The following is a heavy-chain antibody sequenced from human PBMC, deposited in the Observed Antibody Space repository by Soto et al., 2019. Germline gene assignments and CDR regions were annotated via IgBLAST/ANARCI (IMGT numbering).Heavy chain of an antibody. Sequence: GGSLRLSCAASGFTFSSYGMHWVRQAPGKGLEWVAVISYDGSNKYYADSVKGRFTISRDNSKNTLYLQMNSLRAEDTAVYYCAKAPDYGDGIGYWGQGTLVTVPQ. D-gene: IGHD4-17*01. V-gene: IGHV3-30*18. CDR3: AKAPDYGDGIGY. CDR1: GFTFSSYG. CDR2: ISYDGSNK. J-gene: IGHJ4*02.